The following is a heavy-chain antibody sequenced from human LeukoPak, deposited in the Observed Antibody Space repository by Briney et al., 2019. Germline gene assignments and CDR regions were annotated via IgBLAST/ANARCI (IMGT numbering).Heavy chain of an antibody. CDR2: IYYSGST. D-gene: IGHD6-19*01. Sequence: PSETLSLTCTVSGGSISSSSYYWGWIRQPPGKGLEWIGSIYYSGSTYYNPSLKSRVTISVDTSKNQFSLKLSSVTAADTAVYYCARGPKPSSGWYSRIDYWGQGTLVTVSS. CDR1: GGSISSSSYY. CDR3: ARGPKPSSGWYSRIDY. J-gene: IGHJ4*02. V-gene: IGHV4-39*07.